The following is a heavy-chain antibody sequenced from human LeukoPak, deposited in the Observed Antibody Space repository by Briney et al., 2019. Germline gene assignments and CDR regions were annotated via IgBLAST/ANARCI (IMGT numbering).Heavy chain of an antibody. CDR2: IWYDGSNK. D-gene: IGHD3-22*01. V-gene: IGHV3-33*01. Sequence: GGSLRLSCAASGFTFSSYGMHWVRQAPGKGLEWVAVIWYDGSNKYYADSVKGRFTISRDNSKNTLYLQMNSLRAEDTAVYYCARDQGGSGYYYYHWGQGTLVTVSS. CDR3: ARDQGGSGYYYYH. J-gene: IGHJ5*02. CDR1: GFTFSSYG.